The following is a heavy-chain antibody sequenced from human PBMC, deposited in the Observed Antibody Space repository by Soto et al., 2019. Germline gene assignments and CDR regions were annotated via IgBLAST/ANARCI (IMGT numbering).Heavy chain of an antibody. Sequence: PGGSLRLSCVASGFTFSDSYMDWVRQAPGKGLEWVGRIRNKATSYTTEYAASVKGRFIISRDDSKNSLSLQMNSLKGEDTAVYYCVKVHLALDHWGQGTLVTVSS. CDR1: GFTFSDSY. J-gene: IGHJ4*02. V-gene: IGHV3-72*01. D-gene: IGHD3-10*01. CDR2: IRNKATSYTT. CDR3: VKVHLALDH.